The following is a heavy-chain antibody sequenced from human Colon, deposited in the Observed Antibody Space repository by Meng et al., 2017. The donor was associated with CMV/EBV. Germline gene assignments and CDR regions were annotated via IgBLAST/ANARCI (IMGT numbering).Heavy chain of an antibody. V-gene: IGHV4-4*02. Sequence: SIINNNWWSWVRQPPGEGLEWIGDVYHTGSINYNPSLQSRVTISVDTSNNQFSLKLRSVTAADTAVYYCARSARYYDILTGSYYFDYWGRGSLVTVSS. CDR2: VYHTGSI. D-gene: IGHD3-9*01. CDR1: SIINNNW. CDR3: ARSARYYDILTGSYYFDY. J-gene: IGHJ4*02.